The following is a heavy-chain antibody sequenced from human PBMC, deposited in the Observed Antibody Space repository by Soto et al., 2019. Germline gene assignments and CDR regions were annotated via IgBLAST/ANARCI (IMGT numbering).Heavy chain of an antibody. D-gene: IGHD4-4*01. CDR3: ARDAMTTEFDY. J-gene: IGHJ4*02. CDR1: GHTFTRYA. Sequence: QVQLVQSGAEVKKPGASVKVSCKASGHTFTRYAMHWVRQAPGQRLEWMGWINAGDGNTKYSQKFQGRVTITRETPASTAYMELSSLRSEDTAVYYCARDAMTTEFDYWGQGTLVTVSS. V-gene: IGHV1-3*01. CDR2: INAGDGNT.